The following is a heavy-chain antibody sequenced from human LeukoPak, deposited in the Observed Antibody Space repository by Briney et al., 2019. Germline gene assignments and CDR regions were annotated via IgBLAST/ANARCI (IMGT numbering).Heavy chain of an antibody. V-gene: IGHV3-73*01. CDR3: AKGNYASNYDILTGFFY. CDR1: GFTFSGSA. CDR2: IRSTANGYAT. D-gene: IGHD3-9*01. Sequence: PGGSLRLSCAASGFTFSGSALHWVRQASGKGLEWVGRIRSTANGYATAYAASVKGRFTISRDDSKNTAYLQMNSLRAEDTAVYYCAKGNYASNYDILTGFFYWGQGTLVTVSS. J-gene: IGHJ4*02.